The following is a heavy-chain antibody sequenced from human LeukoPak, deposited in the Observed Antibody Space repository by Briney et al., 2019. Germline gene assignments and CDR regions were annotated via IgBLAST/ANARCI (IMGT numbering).Heavy chain of an antibody. J-gene: IGHJ4*02. CDR2: IYYSGST. D-gene: IGHD6-13*01. CDR3: ASPAGYSSSWYPPFDY. CDR1: GGSISSSSYY. V-gene: IGHV4-39*01. Sequence: SETLSLTCTVSGGSISSSSYYWCWIRQPPGKGLEWIGSIYYSGSTYYNPSLKSRVTISVDTSKNQFSLKLSSVTAADTAVYYCASPAGYSSSWYPPFDYWGQGTLVTVSS.